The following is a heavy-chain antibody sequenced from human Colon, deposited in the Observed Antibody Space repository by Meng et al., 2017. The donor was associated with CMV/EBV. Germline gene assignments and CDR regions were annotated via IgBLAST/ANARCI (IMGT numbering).Heavy chain of an antibody. CDR1: GFTFDDYG. CDR2: INWNGGST. J-gene: IGHJ6*02. D-gene: IGHD3-22*01. Sequence: GESLKISCAASGFTFDDYGMSWVRQAPGKGLEWVSGINWNGGSTGYADSVKGRFTISRDNAKNSLYLQMNSLRAEDTAVYYCARVDSGYDYYYYGMDVWGQGTTVTVSS. CDR3: ARVDSGYDYYYYGMDV. V-gene: IGHV3-20*04.